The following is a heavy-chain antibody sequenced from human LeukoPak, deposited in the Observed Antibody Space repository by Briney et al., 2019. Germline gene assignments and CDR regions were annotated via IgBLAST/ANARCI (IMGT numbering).Heavy chain of an antibody. J-gene: IGHJ5*02. CDR1: GFTFSSYA. V-gene: IGHV3-23*01. D-gene: IGHD2-2*01. CDR2: ISGSGGST. CDR3: AKMEGYCTSTSCYGWFDP. Sequence: GGSLRLSCAASGFTFSSYAMSWVRQGSGKGLEWVSVISGSGGSTYYADSVKGRFTISRDNSKNTLYLQMNSLRAEDTAAYYCAKMEGYCTSTSCYGWFDPWGQGTLVTVSS.